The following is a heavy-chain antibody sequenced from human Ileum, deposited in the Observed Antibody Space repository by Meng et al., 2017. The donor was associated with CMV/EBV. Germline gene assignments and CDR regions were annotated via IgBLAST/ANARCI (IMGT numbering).Heavy chain of an antibody. Sequence: GESLKISCAASGFTFSTHDMNWVRQTPGKGLEWVSRITPGGGTDYADSVKGRFAISRDNSKNTLYLQMNSLRAEDTAVYYCAKDQSGWGWFDSWGQGPLVTAPQ. CDR2: ITPGGGT. CDR3: AKDQSGWGWFDS. J-gene: IGHJ5*01. CDR1: GFTFSTHD. D-gene: IGHD3-10*01. V-gene: IGHV3-23*01.